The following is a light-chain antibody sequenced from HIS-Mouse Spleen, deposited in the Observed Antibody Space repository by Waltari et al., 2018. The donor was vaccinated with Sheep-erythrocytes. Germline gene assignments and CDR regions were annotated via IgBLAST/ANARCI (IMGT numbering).Light chain of an antibody. J-gene: IGLJ2*01. CDR2: QDS. CDR3: RAWDSSTAWNVV. V-gene: IGLV3-1*01. Sequence: SYELTQPPSVSVSPGQTASITCPGDKLGDKYACWYQQKPGQSPVLVIYQDSKRPSGTLGRFSGSNSGKTATLTISGTQAMDEADYYCRAWDSSTAWNVVFGGGTKLTVL. CDR1: KLGDKY.